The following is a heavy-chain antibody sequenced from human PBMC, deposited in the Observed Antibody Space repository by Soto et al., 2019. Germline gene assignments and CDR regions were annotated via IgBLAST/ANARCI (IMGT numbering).Heavy chain of an antibody. CDR2: IYYSGST. CDR3: ATMGTPVTGLYYFDY. J-gene: IGHJ4*02. Sequence: SETLSLTCTVSGGSISSYYWSWIRQPPGKGLEWIGYIYYSGSTNYNPSLKSRVSISVDTSKKQFSLDLSSVTAADTAVYYCATMGTPVTGLYYFDYWGQGTLVTVSS. V-gene: IGHV4-59*08. D-gene: IGHD4-17*01. CDR1: GGSISSYY.